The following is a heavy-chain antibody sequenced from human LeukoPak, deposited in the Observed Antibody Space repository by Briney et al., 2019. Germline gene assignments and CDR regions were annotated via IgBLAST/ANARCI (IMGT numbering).Heavy chain of an antibody. J-gene: IGHJ3*02. CDR1: GSTFSSYG. CDR3: AKLPMVRGVTQNAFDI. V-gene: IGHV3-30*02. CDR2: IRYDGSNK. Sequence: GGSLRLSCAASGSTFSSYGMHWVRQAPGKGLEWVAFIRYDGSNKYYADSVKGRFTISRDNSKNTLYLQMNSLRAEDTAVYYCAKLPMVRGVTQNAFDIWGQGTMVTVSS. D-gene: IGHD3-10*01.